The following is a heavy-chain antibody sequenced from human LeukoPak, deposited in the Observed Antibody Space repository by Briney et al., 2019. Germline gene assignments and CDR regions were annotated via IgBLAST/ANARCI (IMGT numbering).Heavy chain of an antibody. CDR1: GFTFSSYA. D-gene: IGHD6-19*01. J-gene: IGHJ4*02. Sequence: GGSLRLSCAASGFTFSSYAMHWVRQAPGKGLEWVAVISYDGSNKYYADSVKGRFTISRDNSKNTLYLQMNSLRAEDTAVYYCAKDHRSSGWYGGFDYWGQGTLVTVSS. CDR2: ISYDGSNK. V-gene: IGHV3-30*04. CDR3: AKDHRSSGWYGGFDY.